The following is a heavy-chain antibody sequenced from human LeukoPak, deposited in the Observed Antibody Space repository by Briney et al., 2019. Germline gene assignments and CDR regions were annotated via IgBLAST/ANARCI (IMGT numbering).Heavy chain of an antibody. J-gene: IGHJ3*02. Sequence: GGSLRLSCAASGFTFSSYAMHWVRQAPGKGLEYVSAISSNGGSTYYAKSVKGRCTISRDNSKNTLYLQMGSLRAEDMAVYYCARGRHYYDSSDYYYEGDAFDIWGQGTMVTVSS. CDR1: GFTFSSYA. V-gene: IGHV3-64*01. CDR3: ARGRHYYDSSDYYYEGDAFDI. CDR2: ISSNGGST. D-gene: IGHD3-22*01.